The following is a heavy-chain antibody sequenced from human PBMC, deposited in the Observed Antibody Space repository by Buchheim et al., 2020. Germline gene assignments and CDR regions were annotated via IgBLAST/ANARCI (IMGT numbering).Heavy chain of an antibody. CDR2: ISGDGVST. V-gene: IGHV3-23*01. CDR3: ATYKYSSSSDYYYGMDV. J-gene: IGHJ6*02. Sequence: EVQLLESGGGLVQPGGSLRLSCAASGFTFSSYAMSWVRQTPGKGLEWVSGISGDGVSTYYADSVKGRFTTSRDNSKHTVYLQMHSLRAEDTALYYCATYKYSSSSDYYYGMDVWGQGTT. D-gene: IGHD6-6*01. CDR1: GFTFSSYA.